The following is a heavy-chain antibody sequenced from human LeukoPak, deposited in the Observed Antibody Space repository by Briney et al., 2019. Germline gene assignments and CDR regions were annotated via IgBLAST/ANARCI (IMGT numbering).Heavy chain of an antibody. CDR3: TRDRSASGSQNY. CDR1: GYTFTSYG. D-gene: IGHD1-26*01. Sequence: ASVKVSCKTSGYTFTSYGIGWVRQAPGQGLEWMAWISGYNGNTNYAQKLQGRVTVTTDTSTSTAYMELRSLRSDDTAVYYCTRDRSASGSQNYWGQGTLVTVSS. J-gene: IGHJ4*02. CDR2: ISGYNGNT. V-gene: IGHV1-18*01.